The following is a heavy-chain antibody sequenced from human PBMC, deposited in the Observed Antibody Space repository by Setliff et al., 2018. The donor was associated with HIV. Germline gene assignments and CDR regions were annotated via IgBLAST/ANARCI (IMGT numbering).Heavy chain of an antibody. Sequence: PSETLSLTCAVYGGSFSGYYWSWIRQPPGKGLEWIGEINHSGSINYNPSLKSRVTISVDTSKNQFSLKLTSVTAADTAVFYCARVSRYCSGISCYSFSYDYYMDVWGKGTTVTSP. CDR2: INHSGSI. J-gene: IGHJ6*03. CDR3: ARVSRYCSGISCYSFSYDYYMDV. CDR1: GGSFSGYY. V-gene: IGHV4-34*01. D-gene: IGHD2-15*01.